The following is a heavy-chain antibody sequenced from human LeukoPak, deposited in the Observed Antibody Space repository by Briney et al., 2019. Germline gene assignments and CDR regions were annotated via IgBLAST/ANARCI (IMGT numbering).Heavy chain of an antibody. CDR1: GFTFSTYS. V-gene: IGHV3-21*01. J-gene: IGHJ3*02. Sequence: GGSLRLSCAASGFTFSTYSMNWVRQAPGKGLEWVSAISSDGKYIYYAASVKGRFTVSRDNAKNSLYLQMNSLRAEDTAVYYCARDYSSSSGKHAFDIWGQGTMVTVSS. CDR3: ARDYSSSSGKHAFDI. D-gene: IGHD6-13*01. CDR2: ISSDGKYI.